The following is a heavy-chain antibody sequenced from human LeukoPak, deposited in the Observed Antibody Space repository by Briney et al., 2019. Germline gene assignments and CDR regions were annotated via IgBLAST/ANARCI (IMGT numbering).Heavy chain of an antibody. D-gene: IGHD4-23*01. Sequence: SETLSLTCTVSGGSISHYYWSWIRQPPGKGLEWIGNIYYNGSTNYNPSLKSRVTISVDTSKNQFSLKLSSVTAADTAVYYCAREDGGYGGTGVDYWGQGTLVTVSS. CDR3: AREDGGYGGTGVDY. J-gene: IGHJ4*02. CDR2: IYYNGST. CDR1: GGSISHYY. V-gene: IGHV4-59*01.